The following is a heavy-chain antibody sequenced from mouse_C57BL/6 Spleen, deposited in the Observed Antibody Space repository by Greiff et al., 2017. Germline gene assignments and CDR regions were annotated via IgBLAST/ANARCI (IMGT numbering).Heavy chain of an antibody. Sequence: VQLQQPGAELVKPGASVKLSCKASGYTFTSYWMHWVKQRPGQGLEWIGMIHPNSGSTNYNEKFKSKATLTVDKSSSTAYMQLSSLTSEDSAVYYCARSLITTVVATPFAYWGQGTLVTVSA. V-gene: IGHV1-64*01. CDR2: IHPNSGST. CDR1: GYTFTSYW. J-gene: IGHJ3*01. D-gene: IGHD1-1*01. CDR3: ARSLITTVVATPFAY.